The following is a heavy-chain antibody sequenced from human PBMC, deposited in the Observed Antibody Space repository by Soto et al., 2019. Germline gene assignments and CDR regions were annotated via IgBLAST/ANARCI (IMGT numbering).Heavy chain of an antibody. CDR3: AKLPAVNYYWYFDY. D-gene: IGHD1-7*01. CDR2: ISGTGGNT. CDR1: GFTFSSYA. V-gene: IGHV3-23*01. J-gene: IGHJ4*02. Sequence: EVQLLESGGGLVQPGGSLRLSCAGSGFTFSSYAMSWVRQAPAKGLEWVSGISGTGGNTYHADSVKGRFTISRDNSKNTLYLQMNSLRAEDTAVYYCAKLPAVNYYWYFDYWGQGSLVTVSS.